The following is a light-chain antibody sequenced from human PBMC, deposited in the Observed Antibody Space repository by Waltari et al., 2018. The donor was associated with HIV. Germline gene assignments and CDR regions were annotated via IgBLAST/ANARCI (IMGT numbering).Light chain of an antibody. V-gene: IGLV1-47*01. CDR2: RNN. Sequence: QSVLTQPPSASGTPGQRVTISCSGSSSNIESNYVYWYQQVPGTAPKLLLYRNNQRPSGVPDRFSGSKSGTSASLAISGLRSEDEADYYCASWDASLSGHYVFGPGTRVTVL. CDR1: SSNIESNY. J-gene: IGLJ1*01. CDR3: ASWDASLSGHYV.